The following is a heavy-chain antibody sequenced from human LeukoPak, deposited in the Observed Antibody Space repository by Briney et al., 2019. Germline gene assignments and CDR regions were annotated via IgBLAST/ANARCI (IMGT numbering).Heavy chain of an antibody. J-gene: IGHJ6*03. V-gene: IGHV1-18*01. D-gene: IGHD1-26*01. CDR3: ARDLKGSYLWNDYYYYMDV. Sequence: GASVKVSCKASGYTFTNYGISWVRQAPGQGLEWMGWISAYNGNTNYAQNLQGRVTMTTDTSTSTAYMELRSLRSDDTAVYYCARDLKGSYLWNDYYYYMDVWGKGTTVTVSS. CDR1: GYTFTNYG. CDR2: ISAYNGNT.